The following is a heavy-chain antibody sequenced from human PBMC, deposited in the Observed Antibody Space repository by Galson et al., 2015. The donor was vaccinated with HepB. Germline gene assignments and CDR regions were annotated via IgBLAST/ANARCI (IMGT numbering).Heavy chain of an antibody. CDR3: ARVHAYCSNSSCYSREGIDV. CDR2: MNPNSGNT. Sequence: SVKVSCKASGYTFTSYDINWVRQATGQGLEWMGWMNPNSGNTGYAQKFQGRVTMTRNTSISTAYMELSSLRSEDTAVYYRARVHAYCSNSSCYSREGIDVWGQGTTVTVSS. CDR1: GYTFTSYD. D-gene: IGHD2-2*02. V-gene: IGHV1-8*01. J-gene: IGHJ6*02.